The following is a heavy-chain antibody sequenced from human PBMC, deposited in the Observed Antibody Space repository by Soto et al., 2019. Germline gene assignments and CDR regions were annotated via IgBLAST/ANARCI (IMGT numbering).Heavy chain of an antibody. CDR3: ARAMGDWGTYYYYSGMDV. CDR2: IYYGGAT. D-gene: IGHD3-16*01. V-gene: IGHV4-59*01. Sequence: SETLSLTCTVSGDSMSSNYWSWLRQPPGKGLEWIGYIYYGGATNYNPSLKSRVAISVDTSRNQFYLNLRSVTAADTAMYYCARAMGDWGTYYYYSGMDVWGQGTTVTVSS. CDR1: GDSMSSNY. J-gene: IGHJ6*02.